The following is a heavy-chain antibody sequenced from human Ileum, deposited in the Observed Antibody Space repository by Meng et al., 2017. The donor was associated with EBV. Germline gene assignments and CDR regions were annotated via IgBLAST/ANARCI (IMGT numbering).Heavy chain of an antibody. J-gene: IGHJ4*02. V-gene: IGHV4-61*08. CDR3: ARDLGVGGAFDY. Sequence: VRLPQAGPGLVRPSETLSLTCTVSGASVTSSGYYWSWLGQSPGRGLEWLGYVNYNGDSTYNPSLKSRVTIFIDTSKKQFYLNLTSATAADTAIYYCARDLGVGGAFDYWGQGTLVTVSS. CDR1: GASVTSSGYY. CDR2: VNYNGDS. D-gene: IGHD1-26*01.